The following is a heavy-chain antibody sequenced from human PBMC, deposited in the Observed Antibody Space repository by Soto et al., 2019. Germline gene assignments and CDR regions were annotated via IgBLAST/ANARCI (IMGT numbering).Heavy chain of an antibody. J-gene: IGHJ4*02. D-gene: IGHD3-10*01. Sequence: PGGSLRLSFAASGFTFSSFGMHWVRQAPRKGLETVALISYDGGNKYYADSVKGRFTISRDKPKNTLYLQMNSLKAEDTDVYFCAKNYYGRVGSCWVDHWSQGNLVTVSS. CDR1: GFTFSSFG. CDR2: ISYDGGNK. CDR3: AKNYYGRVGSCWVDH. V-gene: IGHV3-30*18.